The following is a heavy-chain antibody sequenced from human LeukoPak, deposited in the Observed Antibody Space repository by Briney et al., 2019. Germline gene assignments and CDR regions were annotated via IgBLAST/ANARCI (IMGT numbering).Heavy chain of an antibody. Sequence: SQTLSLTCTVSGGSISSGHSYCSWIRQSAGKGLEWIGRIYIAGSTNYNPSLKSRVTMSVDTSKNQFSLKLSSVTAADTAVYYCARIAGVSITTRGNWFDPWGQGTLVTVSS. CDR3: ARIAGVSITTRGNWFDP. J-gene: IGHJ5*02. D-gene: IGHD3-10*01. CDR2: IYIAGST. CDR1: GGSISSGHSY. V-gene: IGHV4-61*02.